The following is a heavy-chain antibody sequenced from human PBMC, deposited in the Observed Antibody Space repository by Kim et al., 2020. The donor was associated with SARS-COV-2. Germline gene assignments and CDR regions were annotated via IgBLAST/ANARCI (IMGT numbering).Heavy chain of an antibody. Sequence: GGSLRLSCVGSGFTFSNYCIHWVRQAPGKGLEWVSGIICDGSGIGYADFVKGRFTISRDNAKNTLYLQMNSLRAEDTAMYYCSIALEKSHTCGEVSIDS. J-gene: IGHJ5*01. CDR1: GFTFSNYC. V-gene: IGHV3-74*01. D-gene: IGHD1-1*01. CDR2: IICDGSGI. CDR3: SIALEKSHTCGEVSIDS.